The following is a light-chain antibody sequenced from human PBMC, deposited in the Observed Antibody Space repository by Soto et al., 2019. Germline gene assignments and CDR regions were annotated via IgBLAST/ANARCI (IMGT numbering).Light chain of an antibody. CDR2: DVN. Sequence: QSALTQPASVSGSPGQSIAISCNGTSSDIGTYDYVSWYQQHPGKAPKLMHFDVNHRPSGVSDRFFGSKSGNTASLTISGLQAEDEADYYCSSYTTSSSVIFGGGTKLTVL. CDR3: SSYTTSSSVI. CDR1: SSDIGTYDY. J-gene: IGLJ2*01. V-gene: IGLV2-14*03.